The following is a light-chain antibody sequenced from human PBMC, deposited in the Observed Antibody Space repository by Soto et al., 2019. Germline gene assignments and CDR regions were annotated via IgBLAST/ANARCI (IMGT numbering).Light chain of an antibody. CDR3: QQYNSYSRT. CDR1: QSISSW. Sequence: DIPMTQSPSTLSASVGDRVTITGRASQSISSWLAWYQQKPGKDPKLLIYDAYSLESGVPSRFSGSGSGTEFTLTISSLQPDDFATYYCQQYNSYSRTFGQGTKVEIK. J-gene: IGKJ1*01. CDR2: DAY. V-gene: IGKV1-5*01.